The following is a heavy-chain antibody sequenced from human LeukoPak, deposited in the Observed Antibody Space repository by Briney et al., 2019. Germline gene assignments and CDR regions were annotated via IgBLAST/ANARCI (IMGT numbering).Heavy chain of an antibody. Sequence: ASVKVSCKASGYTFNTYGISWVRQAPGQGLEWMGWISAHNGNTDFAQKFQGRVTMTTDTSTSTAYMELRSLRSDDTAVYYCAIVNFDYVWGSYRSGFYFDYWGQGTLVTVSS. CDR2: ISAHNGNT. CDR1: GYTFNTYG. CDR3: AIVNFDYVWGSYRSGFYFDY. J-gene: IGHJ4*02. V-gene: IGHV1-18*01. D-gene: IGHD3-16*02.